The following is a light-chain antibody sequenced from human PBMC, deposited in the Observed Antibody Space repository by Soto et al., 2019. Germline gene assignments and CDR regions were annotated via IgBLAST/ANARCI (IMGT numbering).Light chain of an antibody. CDR3: QQYKSYFRT. V-gene: IGKV1-5*03. CDR1: QSVSGW. CDR2: QAS. J-gene: IGKJ1*01. Sequence: DIQMTQSPSTLSASVGDTVTVTCRASQSVSGWLAWYQQKPGEAPKLLIYQASSLQSGVPSRFSGSGSETEFTLTISSLLPDDFATYFCQQYKSYFRTFGQGTKVDI.